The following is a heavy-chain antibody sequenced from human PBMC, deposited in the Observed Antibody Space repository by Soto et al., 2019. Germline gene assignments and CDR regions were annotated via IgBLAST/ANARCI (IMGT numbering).Heavy chain of an antibody. CDR3: ARLGYYGSGSYSVLSDY. CDR1: GGSFSGYY. J-gene: IGHJ4*02. CDR2: INHSGST. Sequence: SETLSLTCAVYGGSFSGYYWSWIRQPPGKGLEWIGEINHSGSTNYNPSLKSRVTISVDTSKNQFSLKLSSVTAADTAVYYCARLGYYGSGSYSVLSDYWGQGTLVTVSS. D-gene: IGHD3-10*01. V-gene: IGHV4-34*01.